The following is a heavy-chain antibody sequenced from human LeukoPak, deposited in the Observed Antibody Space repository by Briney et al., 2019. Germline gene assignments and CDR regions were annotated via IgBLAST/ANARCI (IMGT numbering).Heavy chain of an antibody. Sequence: ASVKVSCKASGYTFTSYGISWVRQAPGQGLEWMGWISAYNGNTNYAQKFQGRVTMTRDTSISTAYMELSRLRSDDTAVYYCAREIGGATSFDYWGQGALVTVSS. D-gene: IGHD1-26*01. CDR1: GYTFTSYG. CDR3: AREIGGATSFDY. J-gene: IGHJ4*02. CDR2: ISAYNGNT. V-gene: IGHV1-18*01.